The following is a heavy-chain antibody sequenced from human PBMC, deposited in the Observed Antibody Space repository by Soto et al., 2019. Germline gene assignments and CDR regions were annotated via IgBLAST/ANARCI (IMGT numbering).Heavy chain of an antibody. CDR1: GFSFSNYW. CDR2: MNWDGRDI. V-gene: IGHV3-74*03. D-gene: IGHD3-10*01. J-gene: IGHJ4*02. Sequence: EVQLVESGGGLVQSGGSLRLSCAASGFSFSNYWMHWVRQAPGKGLVWVSRMNWDGRDISYADSVKGRFTISRDNAKNTLYLQMSSLAAKDTAVYYCARAGGDYLGSGSERGAYFDGWGQGTLVTVSS. CDR3: ARAGGDYLGSGSERGAYFDG.